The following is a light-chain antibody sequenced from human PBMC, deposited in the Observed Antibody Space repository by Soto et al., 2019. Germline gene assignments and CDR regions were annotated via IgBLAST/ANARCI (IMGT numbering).Light chain of an antibody. CDR2: KAS. J-gene: IGKJ1*01. V-gene: IGKV1-5*03. Sequence: DIQMTQSPSTLSGSVADRVTITCRASQTISSWLAWYQQQPGKAPKLLIYKASTLKSGVPSRFSGSGSGTEFTLTIISLQPDDFATYYCQHYNSYSEAFGQGTKVDIK. CDR3: QHYNSYSEA. CDR1: QTISSW.